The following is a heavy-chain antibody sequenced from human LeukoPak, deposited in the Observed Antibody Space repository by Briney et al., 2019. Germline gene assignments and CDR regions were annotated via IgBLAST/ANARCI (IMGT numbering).Heavy chain of an antibody. CDR3: ARMFRSSWYINWFDP. CDR1: GASITSSTYY. J-gene: IGHJ5*02. Sequence: SETLSLTCTVSGASITSSTYYWGWIRQPPGKGLEWIGTIYKSGRTYYTPSLNSRVTISVDTSKNQFSLKLNFVTAADTAMYYCARMFRSSWYINWFDPWGQGTLVTVSS. CDR2: IYKSGRT. D-gene: IGHD6-13*01. V-gene: IGHV4-39*07.